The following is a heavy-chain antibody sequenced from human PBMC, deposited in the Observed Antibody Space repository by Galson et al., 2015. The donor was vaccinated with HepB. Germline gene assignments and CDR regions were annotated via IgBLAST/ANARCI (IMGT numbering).Heavy chain of an antibody. J-gene: IGHJ6*03. V-gene: IGHV5-51*01. Sequence: QSGAEVKKPGESLKISCKGSGYSFTSHWIGWVRQMSGKGLEWMGSIYPSDSDTRYSPSFQGQVTISADKSISTAYLQWSSLKASDTAMYYCVTMWSGYGDSAAHYYMDVWGKGTTVIVSS. CDR1: GYSFTSHW. D-gene: IGHD3-3*01. CDR2: IYPSDSDT. CDR3: VTMWSGYGDSAAHYYMDV.